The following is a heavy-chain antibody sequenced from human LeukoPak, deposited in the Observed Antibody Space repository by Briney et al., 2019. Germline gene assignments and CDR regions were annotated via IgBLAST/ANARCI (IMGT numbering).Heavy chain of an antibody. V-gene: IGHV3-21*01. J-gene: IGHJ4*02. CDR3: ARFVDQSTYYFDS. CDR2: INPDSKYI. Sequence: GGSLRLSCAASAFALSTYTMEWVRLAPGKGLEWVSSINPDSKYIYYRDSVRGRFTISRDNAKNSLYLQMNSLRVEDTAVYFCARFVDQSTYYFDSWGQGALVIVSS. CDR1: AFALSTYT. D-gene: IGHD3-10*01.